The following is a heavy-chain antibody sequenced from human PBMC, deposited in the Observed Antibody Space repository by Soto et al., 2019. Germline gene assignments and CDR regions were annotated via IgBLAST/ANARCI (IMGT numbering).Heavy chain of an antibody. CDR2: IIPIFGTA. V-gene: IGHV1-69*13. J-gene: IGHJ6*02. CDR3: ASRVQLWSYYYYGMDV. Sequence: GASVKVSCKASGLTFSSYAISWVRQSPGQGLEWMGGIIPIFGTANYAQKFQGRVTITADESTSTAYMELSSLRSEDTAVYYCASRVQLWSYYYYGMDVWGPGTTVTVSS. CDR1: GLTFSSYA. D-gene: IGHD5-18*01.